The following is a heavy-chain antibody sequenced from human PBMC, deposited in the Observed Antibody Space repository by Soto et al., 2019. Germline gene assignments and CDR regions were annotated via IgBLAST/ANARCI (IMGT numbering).Heavy chain of an antibody. D-gene: IGHD6-19*01. J-gene: IGHJ6*02. V-gene: IGHV3-33*01. Sequence: GGSLRLSCAASGFTFSSYGMHWVRQAPGKGLEWVAVIWYDGSNKYYADSVKGRFTISRDNSKNTLYLQMNSLRAEDTAVYYCARDKGDSSGWYENMDVWGQGTTVTVSS. CDR1: GFTFSSYG. CDR2: IWYDGSNK. CDR3: ARDKGDSSGWYENMDV.